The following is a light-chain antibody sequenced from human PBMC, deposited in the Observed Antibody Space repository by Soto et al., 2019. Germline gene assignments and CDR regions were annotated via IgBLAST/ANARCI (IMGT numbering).Light chain of an antibody. CDR3: SSYTSSSTLVV. CDR2: DVS. V-gene: IGLV2-14*01. CDR1: SSDVGGYNY. J-gene: IGLJ2*01. Sequence: QSALTQPASVSGSPGQSITISCTGTSSDVGGYNYVSWYQQHPGKAPKLMIYDVSYRPSGVSNRFSGSKSANTASLTISGLQAEDEADYYCSSYTSSSTLVVFGGGTKVTVL.